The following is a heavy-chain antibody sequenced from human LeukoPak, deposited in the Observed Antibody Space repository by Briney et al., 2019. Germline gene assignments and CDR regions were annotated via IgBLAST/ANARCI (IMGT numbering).Heavy chain of an antibody. Sequence: SETLSLTCTVSGGSISSYYWSWIRQPPGKGLEWIGYIYYSGSTNYNPSLKSRVTISVDTSKNQFSLKLSSVTAADTAVYYCARDHFSSGWYGWFDPWGQGTLVTVSS. V-gene: IGHV4-59*01. D-gene: IGHD6-19*01. J-gene: IGHJ5*02. CDR3: ARDHFSSGWYGWFDP. CDR2: IYYSGST. CDR1: GGSISSYY.